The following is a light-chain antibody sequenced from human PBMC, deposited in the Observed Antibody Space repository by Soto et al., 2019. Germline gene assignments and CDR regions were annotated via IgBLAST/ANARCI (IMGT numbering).Light chain of an antibody. CDR1: SSNIGAGYD. Sequence: QSVLTQPPSVSGAPGQRVTISCTGSSSNIGAGYDVHWYQQLPGIAPQLLIYGNINRPSGVPDRISGSKSGTSASLDITGLQAEDEADYYCQSYDNSLSGSLFGGGTKLTVL. J-gene: IGLJ2*01. V-gene: IGLV1-40*01. CDR2: GNI. CDR3: QSYDNSLSGSL.